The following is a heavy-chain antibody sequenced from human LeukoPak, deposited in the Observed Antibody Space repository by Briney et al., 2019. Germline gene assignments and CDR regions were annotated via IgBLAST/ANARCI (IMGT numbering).Heavy chain of an antibody. CDR1: GGSFSGYY. CDR2: INHSGST. V-gene: IGHV4-34*01. J-gene: IGHJ4*02. Sequence: SETLSLTCAVYGGSFSGYYWSWIRQPPGKGLEWIGEINHSGSTNYDPSLKSRVTISVDTSKNQFSLKLSSVTAADTAVYYCAVYPYSYKRSNRDYWGQGTLVTVSS. D-gene: IGHD5-18*01. CDR3: AVYPYSYKRSNRDY.